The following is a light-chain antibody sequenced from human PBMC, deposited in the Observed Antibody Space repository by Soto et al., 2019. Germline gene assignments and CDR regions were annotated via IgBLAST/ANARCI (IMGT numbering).Light chain of an antibody. CDR2: EVS. Sequence: QSALTQPASVSGSPGQSITISCTGTSSDVGGYKYVSWYQHHPGKAPKLMIYEVSNRPSGVSNRFSGSKSGNTASLTISGLQAEDEADYYCLSYTSTNTRVFGGWTKLTVL. CDR1: SSDVGGYKY. CDR3: LSYTSTNTRV. V-gene: IGLV2-14*01. J-gene: IGLJ2*01.